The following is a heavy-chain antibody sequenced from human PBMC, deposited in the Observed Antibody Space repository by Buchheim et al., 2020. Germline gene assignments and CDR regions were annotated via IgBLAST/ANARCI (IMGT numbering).Heavy chain of an antibody. CDR3: ARLTDYGDSYWYFDL. Sequence: QVQLQQWGAGLLKPSETLSLTCTVHGGSFSGYYWSWIRQPPEKGLEWIGEFTRSGSTNYNPSLTSRVTLSLDTSKNQFSLKLTSVTAADTAVYYCARLTDYGDSYWYFDLWGRGSL. CDR2: FTRSGST. J-gene: IGHJ2*01. V-gene: IGHV4-34*01. CDR1: GGSFSGYY. D-gene: IGHD4-17*01.